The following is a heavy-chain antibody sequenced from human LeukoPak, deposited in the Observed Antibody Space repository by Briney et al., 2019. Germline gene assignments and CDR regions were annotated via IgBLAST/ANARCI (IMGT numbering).Heavy chain of an antibody. Sequence: SETLSLTCAVYGGSFSGYYWSWIRQPPGKGLEWIGEINHSGSTNYNPSLKSRVTISVDTSKNQFSLKLSSVTAADTAVYYCARSLRRMTTGIYWGQGTLVTVSS. CDR2: INHSGST. CDR1: GGSFSGYY. CDR3: ARSLRRMTTGIY. V-gene: IGHV4-34*01. J-gene: IGHJ4*02. D-gene: IGHD4-17*01.